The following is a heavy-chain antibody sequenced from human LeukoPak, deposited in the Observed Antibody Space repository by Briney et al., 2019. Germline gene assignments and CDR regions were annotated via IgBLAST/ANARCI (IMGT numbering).Heavy chain of an antibody. CDR2: ISWNSGSI. CDR1: GFTFDDYA. J-gene: IGHJ4*02. D-gene: IGHD6-19*01. V-gene: IGHV3-9*01. Sequence: GGSLRLSCAASGFTFDDYAMHWVRQAPGKGLEWVSGISWNSGSIGYADSVKGRFTISRDNAKNSLYLQMNSLRAEDTAVYYCANGGLSGSGYWGQGTLVTVSS. CDR3: ANGGLSGSGY.